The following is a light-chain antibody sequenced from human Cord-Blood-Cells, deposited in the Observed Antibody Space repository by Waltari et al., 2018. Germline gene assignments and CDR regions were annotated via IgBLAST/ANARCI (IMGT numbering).Light chain of an antibody. CDR3: QAWDSSTVV. CDR2: QDS. Sequence: SYELTQPPSVSVSPGQTASITCPGAKLGDKYACWYQQKPGQSPVLVIYQDSKRPSGIPERFSGSNSGNTATLTISGTQAMDEADYYCQAWDSSTVVFSGGTKLTVL. V-gene: IGLV3-1*01. J-gene: IGLJ2*01. CDR1: KLGDKY.